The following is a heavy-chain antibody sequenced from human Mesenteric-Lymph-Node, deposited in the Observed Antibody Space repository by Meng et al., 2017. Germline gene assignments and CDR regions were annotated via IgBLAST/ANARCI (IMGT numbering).Heavy chain of an antibody. Sequence: GGSLRLSCAASGFTFSSYSMNWVRQAPGKGLEWVSSISSSSSYIYYADSVKGRFTISRDNAKNSLYLQMNSLRAEDTAVYYCARGPEGVDSGYGRYAPSSYWGQGTLVTVSS. V-gene: IGHV3-21*01. CDR2: ISSSSSYI. D-gene: IGHD5-12*01. J-gene: IGHJ4*02. CDR1: GFTFSSYS. CDR3: ARGPEGVDSGYGRYAPSSY.